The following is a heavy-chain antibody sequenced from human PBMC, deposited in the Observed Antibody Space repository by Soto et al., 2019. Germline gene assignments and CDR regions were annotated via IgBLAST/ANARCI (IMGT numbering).Heavy chain of an antibody. J-gene: IGHJ4*02. V-gene: IGHV3-33*01. Sequence: GGSLRLSCAASGFTFSSYGMHWVRQAPGKGLEWVAVIWYDGSNKYYADSVKGRFTISRDNSKNTLYLQMNSLRAEDTAVYYCARDLEVSDIAVAGLALGPPFYWGQGTLVTVSS. D-gene: IGHD6-19*01. CDR2: IWYDGSNK. CDR3: ARDLEVSDIAVAGLALGPPFY. CDR1: GFTFSSYG.